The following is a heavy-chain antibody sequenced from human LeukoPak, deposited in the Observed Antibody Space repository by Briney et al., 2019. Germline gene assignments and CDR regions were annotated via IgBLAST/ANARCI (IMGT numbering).Heavy chain of an antibody. CDR2: IYHSGST. Sequence: SETLSVTCAVSGYFISSGYYWGWIRQPPGKGREWIGSIYHSGSTYYNPSLKSRVTISVDTSRNQFSLKLNSVTAADTAVYYCASSGDILTGTYRGIDYWSQGTLVTVSS. CDR3: ASSGDILTGTYRGIDY. CDR1: GYFISSGYY. J-gene: IGHJ4*02. V-gene: IGHV4-38-2*01. D-gene: IGHD3-9*01.